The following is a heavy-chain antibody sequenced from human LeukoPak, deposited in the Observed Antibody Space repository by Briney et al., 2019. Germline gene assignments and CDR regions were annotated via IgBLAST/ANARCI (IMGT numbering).Heavy chain of an antibody. J-gene: IGHJ4*02. CDR2: IYAGDSDT. Sequence: GESLKISCKVSGYSFTTYWIGWVRQMPGKGLEWMGIIYAGDSDTRYSPSFQGQVTISADKSISTAYLQWSSLKASDTAMYYCARETTVGATDYWGQGTLVTVSS. CDR1: GYSFTTYW. CDR3: ARETTVGATDY. D-gene: IGHD1-26*01. V-gene: IGHV5-51*01.